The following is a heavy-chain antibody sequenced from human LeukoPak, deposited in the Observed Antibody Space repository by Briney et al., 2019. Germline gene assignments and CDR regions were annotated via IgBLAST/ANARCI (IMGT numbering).Heavy chain of an antibody. CDR3: ARDYGGNHARINYYFDY. CDR2: IYYSGST. CDR1: GGSISSYY. Sequence: PSETLSLTCTVSGGSISSYYWSWLRQPPGQGLKWIGYIYYSGSTNYNPSLKSRVTISVDTSKDQFSLKPSSVTAADAAVYYCARDYGGNHARINYYFDYWGQGTLVTVSS. D-gene: IGHD4-23*01. J-gene: IGHJ4*02. V-gene: IGHV4-59*12.